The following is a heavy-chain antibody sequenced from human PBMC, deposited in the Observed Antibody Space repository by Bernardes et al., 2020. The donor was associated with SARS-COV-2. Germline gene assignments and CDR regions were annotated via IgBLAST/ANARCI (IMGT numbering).Heavy chain of an antibody. D-gene: IGHD3-10*01. V-gene: IGHV3-33*01. CDR1: GFTFSNYG. CDR2: IWYDGSNK. Sequence: GGSLRLSCAASGFTFSNYGMNWVRQAPGKGLEWVAVIWYDGSNKYYADSVKGRFTISRDNSKNTLYLQMNSLRAEDTAVYYCARDSSDGSSWTHNWFDPWGQGTLVTGST. J-gene: IGHJ5*01. CDR3: ARDSSDGSSWTHNWFDP.